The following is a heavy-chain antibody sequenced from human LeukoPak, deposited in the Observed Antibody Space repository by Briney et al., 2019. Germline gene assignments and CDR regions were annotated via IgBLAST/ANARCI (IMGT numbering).Heavy chain of an antibody. Sequence: ASVKVSCKASGYTFTGYYMHWVRQAPGRGLEWMGWINPNSGGTNYAQKFQGRVTMTRDTSISTAYMELSRLRSDDTAVYYCARGDCSGGSCFPDNWFDPWGQGTLVTVSS. V-gene: IGHV1-2*02. D-gene: IGHD2-15*01. CDR2: INPNSGGT. CDR1: GYTFTGYY. CDR3: ARGDCSGGSCFPDNWFDP. J-gene: IGHJ5*02.